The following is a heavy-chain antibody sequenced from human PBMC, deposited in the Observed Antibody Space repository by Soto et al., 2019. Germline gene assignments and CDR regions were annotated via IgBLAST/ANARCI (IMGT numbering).Heavy chain of an antibody. J-gene: IGHJ4*02. CDR3: ARPKRGYDFWSSYYDY. Sequence: EVQLVQSGGGLVQPGGSLRLSCEASGFNFRSYWMSWVRQAPGKGLEWVANIQQDGNEKYYLDSVKGRFTISRDNGKNSLVLQMHSRRAEDTAVYYCARPKRGYDFWSSYYDYWGQGNLVTVSS. D-gene: IGHD3-3*01. V-gene: IGHV3-7*01. CDR2: IQQDGNEK. CDR1: GFNFRSYW.